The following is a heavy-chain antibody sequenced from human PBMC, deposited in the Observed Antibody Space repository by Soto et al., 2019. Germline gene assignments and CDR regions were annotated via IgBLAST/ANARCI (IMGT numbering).Heavy chain of an antibody. V-gene: IGHV3-15*05. Sequence: PWGSLRLSCAASGFTFTNAWMSWVRQAPGKGLEWVGRIKSKTDGGTTDYAAPVKGRFTISRDDSQNTLYLQMNSLKTEDTAVYYCTTARGTYGAEYFQHWGQGTLVTVSS. CDR2: IKSKTDGGTT. J-gene: IGHJ1*01. CDR1: GFTFTNAW. CDR3: TTARGTYGAEYFQH. D-gene: IGHD4-17*01.